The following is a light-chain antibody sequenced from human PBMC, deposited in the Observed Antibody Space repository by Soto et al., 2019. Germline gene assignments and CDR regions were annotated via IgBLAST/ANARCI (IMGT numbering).Light chain of an antibody. V-gene: IGLV1-40*01. CDR1: SSNIGAGYD. CDR2: GNS. Sequence: QSVLTQPPSGSGAPGQRVTISCTGSSSNIGAGYDVDWYQQLPGTAPKRLISGNSNRPSGVPDRFSGSKSGTSASLAITGLQAEDEADYYCHSYDISLSGSVFGGGTKLTVL. J-gene: IGLJ3*02. CDR3: HSYDISLSGSV.